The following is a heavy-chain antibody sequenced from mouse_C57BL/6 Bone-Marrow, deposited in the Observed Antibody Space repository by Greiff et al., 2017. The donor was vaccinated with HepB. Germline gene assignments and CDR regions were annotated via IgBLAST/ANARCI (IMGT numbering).Heavy chain of an antibody. V-gene: IGHV2-2*01. CDR1: GFSLTSYG. CDR2: IWSGGST. CDR3: ARNLTSADY. J-gene: IGHJ4*01. Sequence: QVQLQQSGPGLVQPSQSLSITCTVSGFSLTSYGVHWVRQSPGKGLEWLGVIWSGGSTDSNAAFISRLSISKDNSKSQVFFKMNSLQAVDTAIYYCARNLTSADYWGQGTSVTVSS.